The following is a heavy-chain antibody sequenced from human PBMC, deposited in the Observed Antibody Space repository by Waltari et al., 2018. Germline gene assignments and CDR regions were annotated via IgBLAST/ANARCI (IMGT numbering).Heavy chain of an antibody. Sequence: QVQLVQSVAEVKKPGSSVKFSCKASGGTFSSSAISWVRQAPGPGLEWMGRIIPIFGTANYAQKCQGRVTITADKSTSTAYMELSSLRSEETAVYYCARDPDFLEWSPQDYWGQGTLVTVSS. CDR2: IIPIFGTA. J-gene: IGHJ4*02. CDR3: ARDPDFLEWSPQDY. CDR1: GGTFSSSA. D-gene: IGHD3-3*01. V-gene: IGHV1-69*08.